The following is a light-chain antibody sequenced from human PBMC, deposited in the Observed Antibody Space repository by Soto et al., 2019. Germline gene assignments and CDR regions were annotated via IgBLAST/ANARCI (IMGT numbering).Light chain of an antibody. V-gene: IGKV1-5*03. Sequence: DIQITQYPSTLSASVCDRVTITYRASQTISTWLAWYQRKPGKAPKLLTYKASSLESEVPSSFSGSGSGTEFTLTVSSLQPYVFATYYCQQYNTYPWTFGQGTKVEVK. J-gene: IGKJ1*01. CDR1: QTISTW. CDR3: QQYNTYPWT. CDR2: KAS.